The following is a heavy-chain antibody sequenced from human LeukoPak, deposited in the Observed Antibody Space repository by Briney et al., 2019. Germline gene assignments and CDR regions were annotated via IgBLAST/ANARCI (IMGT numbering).Heavy chain of an antibody. CDR3: AREPRYSSSCEAFDI. D-gene: IGHD6-13*01. Sequence: ASVKVSCKASGYTFTGYYMHWVRQAPGQGLEWMGWINPNSGGTNYAQKFQGRVTMTRDTSISTAYMELSRLRSDDTAVYYCAREPRYSSSCEAFDIWGQGTMVTVSS. J-gene: IGHJ3*02. V-gene: IGHV1-2*02. CDR2: INPNSGGT. CDR1: GYTFTGYY.